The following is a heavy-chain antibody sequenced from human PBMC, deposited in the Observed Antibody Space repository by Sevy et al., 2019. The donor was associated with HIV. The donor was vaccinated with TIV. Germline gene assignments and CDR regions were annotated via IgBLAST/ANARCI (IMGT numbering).Heavy chain of an antibody. CDR3: ARSYSDYSNALAFDY. CDR2: IYYSGLT. D-gene: IGHD4-4*01. J-gene: IGHJ4*02. V-gene: IGHV4-30-4*01. Sequence: SETLSLTCTVSGGSISSGDYNWNWIRQPPGKGLEWIGYIYYSGLTYYNPSLKSRITLSVDTSEIQFSLTLSSVTAADTAVYYCARSYSDYSNALAFDYWGQGTLVTVSS. CDR1: GGSISSGDYN.